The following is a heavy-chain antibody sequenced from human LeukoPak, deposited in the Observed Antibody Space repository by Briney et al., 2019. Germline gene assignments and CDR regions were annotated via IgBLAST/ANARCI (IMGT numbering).Heavy chain of an antibody. V-gene: IGHV3-48*03. Sequence: GGSLRLSCAASGFTFSSFEMIWVRQAPGKGLEWVSYISSSGSTRHYADSVKGRFTISRDNAKNSLFLQMNSLRAEDTAVYYCARENRGSGSYHSDGFGYWGQGTLVTVSS. D-gene: IGHD3-10*01. J-gene: IGHJ4*02. CDR3: ARENRGSGSYHSDGFGY. CDR2: ISSSGSTR. CDR1: GFTFSSFE.